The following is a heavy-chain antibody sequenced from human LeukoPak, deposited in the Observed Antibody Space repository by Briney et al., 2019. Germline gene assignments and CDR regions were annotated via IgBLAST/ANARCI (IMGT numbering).Heavy chain of an antibody. Sequence: ASVKVSCKASGYSFTSYGISWVRQAPGRGLEWMGWISAYNGNTNYAQKLQGRVTMTTDTSTSTAYMELRSLRSDDTAVYYCATAAYYGSGSYYYFDYWGQGTLVTVSS. CDR3: ATAAYYGSGSYYYFDY. CDR2: ISAYNGNT. D-gene: IGHD3-10*01. CDR1: GYSFTSYG. J-gene: IGHJ4*02. V-gene: IGHV1-18*01.